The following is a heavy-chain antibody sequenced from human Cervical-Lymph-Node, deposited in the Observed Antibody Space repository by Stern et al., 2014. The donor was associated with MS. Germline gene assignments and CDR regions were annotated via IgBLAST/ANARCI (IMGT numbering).Heavy chain of an antibody. J-gene: IGHJ6*02. CDR2: ITSIFGSA. Sequence: QVQLVQSGGEVMKPGSSVRVSCKASGCSFTSFAISWVRQAPGQGLEWMGWITSIFGSADCAQKFQGRGAITEDKSTSTVYRALSSLRADDTAVYYSAREVGSLGMDVWGQGTTVTVSS. CDR3: AREVGSLGMDV. D-gene: IGHD3-16*01. V-gene: IGHV1-69*06. CDR1: GCSFTSFA.